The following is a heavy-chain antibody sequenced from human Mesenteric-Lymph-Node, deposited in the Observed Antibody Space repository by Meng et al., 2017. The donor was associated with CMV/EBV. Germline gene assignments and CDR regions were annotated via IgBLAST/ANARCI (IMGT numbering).Heavy chain of an antibody. CDR3: ARLGAKYDFWSGYYLDY. J-gene: IGHJ4*02. CDR2: INAGNGNT. V-gene: IGHV1-3*01. CDR1: TFTSYA. Sequence: TFTSYAMHWVRQAPGQRLEWMGWINAGNGNTKYSQKFQGRVTTTRDTSASTAYMELSSLRSEDTAVYYCARLGAKYDFWSGYYLDYWGQGTLVTVSS. D-gene: IGHD3-3*01.